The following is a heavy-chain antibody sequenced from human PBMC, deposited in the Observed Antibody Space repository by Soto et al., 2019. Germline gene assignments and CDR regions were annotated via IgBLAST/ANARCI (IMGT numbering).Heavy chain of an antibody. J-gene: IGHJ3*02. CDR1: GGSFSGYY. Sequence: PSETLSLTCAVYGGSFSGYYWSWIRQPPGKGLEWIGEINHSGSTNYNPSLKSRVTISVDTSKNQFSLKLSSVTAADTAVYYCARAPGYYGSGSFCRFVGNLCRTLQNDAFDIWGQGTMVTVSS. CDR2: INHSGST. D-gene: IGHD3-10*01. V-gene: IGHV4-34*01. CDR3: ARAPGYYGSGSFCRFVGNLCRTLQNDAFDI.